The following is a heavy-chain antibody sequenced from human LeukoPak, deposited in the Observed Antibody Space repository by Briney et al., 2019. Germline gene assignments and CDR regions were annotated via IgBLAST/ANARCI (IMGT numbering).Heavy chain of an antibody. D-gene: IGHD3-10*01. CDR1: GYSISSGYY. Sequence: KPSETLSLTCAVSGYSISSGYYWSWIRQPPGKGLEWIGEINHSGSTNYSPSLKSRVTISVDTSKNQFSLKLSSVTAADTAVHYCARGHVIFMRLYGSGSYVDYWGQGTLVTVSS. V-gene: IGHV4-34*01. CDR2: INHSGST. CDR3: ARGHVIFMRLYGSGSYVDY. J-gene: IGHJ4*02.